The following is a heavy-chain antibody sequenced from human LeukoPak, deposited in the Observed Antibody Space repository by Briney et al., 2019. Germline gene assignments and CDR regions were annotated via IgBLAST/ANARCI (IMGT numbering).Heavy chain of an antibody. CDR2: INPNSGGT. D-gene: IGHD2-15*01. V-gene: IGHV1-2*02. Sequence: ASVKVSCKASGYTFTGYYMHWVRQAPGQGLEWMGWINPNSGGTNYAQKFQGRVTMTRDTSISTAYMELSRLRSDDTAVYYCARPSYPMVVAAPIDYWGQGTLVTVSS. J-gene: IGHJ4*02. CDR3: ARPSYPMVVAAPIDY. CDR1: GYTFTGYY.